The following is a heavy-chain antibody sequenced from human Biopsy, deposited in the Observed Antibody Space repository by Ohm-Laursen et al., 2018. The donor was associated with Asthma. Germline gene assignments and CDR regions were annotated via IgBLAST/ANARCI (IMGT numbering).Heavy chain of an antibody. Sequence: TLSLTCTVSGDSISSGGYYGSWIRQHPGKGLEWIGYIYYSGTTYYNPSLKSRVTISVDTSKNQFSLKLTSVTAADTAVYYCARDRRVRFLEWPPAMDVWGQGSTVTVSS. CDR1: GDSISSGGYY. J-gene: IGHJ6*02. CDR3: ARDRRVRFLEWPPAMDV. D-gene: IGHD3-3*01. V-gene: IGHV4-31*03. CDR2: IYYSGTT.